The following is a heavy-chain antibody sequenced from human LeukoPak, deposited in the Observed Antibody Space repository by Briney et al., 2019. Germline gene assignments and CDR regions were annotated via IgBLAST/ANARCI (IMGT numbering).Heavy chain of an antibody. CDR2: IIPIFGTA. Sequence: GASVKVSCKASGGTFSSYAISWVRQAPGQGLEWMGGIIPIFGTANYAQKFQGRVTITADESTSTAYMELSRLRSDDTAVYYCARDGSGSYWEHWFDPWGQGTLVTVSS. D-gene: IGHD3-10*01. V-gene: IGHV1-69*13. J-gene: IGHJ5*02. CDR3: ARDGSGSYWEHWFDP. CDR1: GGTFSSYA.